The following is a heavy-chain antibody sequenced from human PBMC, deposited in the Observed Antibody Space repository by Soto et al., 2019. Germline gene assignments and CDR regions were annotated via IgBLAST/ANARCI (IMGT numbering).Heavy chain of an antibody. CDR1: GFTFSSYA. V-gene: IGHV4-34*01. D-gene: IGHD3-3*01. J-gene: IGHJ6*02. CDR2: INHSGST. Sequence: GSLRLSCAASGFTFSSYAMSWVRQAPGKGLEWIGEINHSGSTNYNPSLKSRVTISVDTSKNQFSLKLSSVTAADTAVYYCARDRDFWRAYYGMDVWGQGTTVTVSS. CDR3: ARDRDFWRAYYGMDV.